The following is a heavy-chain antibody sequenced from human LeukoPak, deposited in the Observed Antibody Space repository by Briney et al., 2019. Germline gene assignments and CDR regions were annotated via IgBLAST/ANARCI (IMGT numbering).Heavy chain of an antibody. CDR1: RGTFSSYG. D-gene: IGHD3-22*01. V-gene: IGHV1-69*05. CDR2: VIAIFGRV. J-gene: IGHJ4*02. Sequence: SVKVSCKASRGTFSSYGISWVRQAPGQGLEWMGGVIAIFGRVKYGQKFQGRATITTDESTSTAYMELSSLTSEDTGMYYCARGELGDSSGFSFFDYWGQGTLVTVFS. CDR3: ARGELGDSSGFSFFDY.